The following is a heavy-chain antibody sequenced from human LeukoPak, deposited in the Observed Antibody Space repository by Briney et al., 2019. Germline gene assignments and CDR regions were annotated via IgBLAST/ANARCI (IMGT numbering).Heavy chain of an antibody. CDR1: GYTFTGYY. CDR3: ASGVTIFGANDY. CDR2: INPNSGGT. V-gene: IGHV1-2*02. J-gene: IGHJ4*02. D-gene: IGHD3-3*01. Sequence: ASVKVSCKTSGYTFTGYYIHWVRQAPGQGLEWMGWINPNSGGTNSAQKFQGRVTMTRDTSISTAYMELSRLRSYDTAVYYCASGVTIFGANDYWGQGTLVTVSS.